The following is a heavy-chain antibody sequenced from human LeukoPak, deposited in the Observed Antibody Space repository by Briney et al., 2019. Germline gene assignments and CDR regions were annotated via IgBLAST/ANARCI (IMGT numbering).Heavy chain of an antibody. D-gene: IGHD3-22*01. J-gene: IGHJ4*02. CDR1: GFTFGDYA. Sequence: PGGSLRLSCTASGFTFGDYAMSWVRQAPGKGLEWVGFIRSKAYGGTTEYAASVKGRFTISRDDSKSIAYLQMNSLKTEDTAVYYCTRGSRITMKDWGQGTLVTVSS. V-gene: IGHV3-49*04. CDR2: IRSKAYGGTT. CDR3: TRGSRITMKD.